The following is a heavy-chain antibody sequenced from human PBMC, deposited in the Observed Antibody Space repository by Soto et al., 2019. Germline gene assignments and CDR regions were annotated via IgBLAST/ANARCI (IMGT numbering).Heavy chain of an antibody. CDR1: GGTFSSYA. J-gene: IGHJ6*02. CDR2: ISGHNGKA. CDR3: ARKGYIGNFAMDV. D-gene: IGHD5-12*01. V-gene: IGHV1-18*01. Sequence: ASVKVSCKASGGTFSSYAISWVRQAPGQGLEWMGGISGHNGKADYAENFQGRVIMTTDTSTATASMDLRGLRSDDTAVYYCARKGYIGNFAMDVWGQGTTVTVSS.